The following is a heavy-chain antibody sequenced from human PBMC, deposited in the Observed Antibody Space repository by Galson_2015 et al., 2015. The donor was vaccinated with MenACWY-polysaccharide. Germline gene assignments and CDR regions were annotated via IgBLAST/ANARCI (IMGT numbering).Heavy chain of an antibody. J-gene: IGHJ6*02. D-gene: IGHD6-13*01. V-gene: IGHV3-53*01. CDR2: IYSDGST. CDR3: ERVVAAAAYAMDV. Sequence: SLRLSCAASGFSVSNNYMSWVRQAPGKGLEWVSVIYSDGSTYYADSVKGRVTISRDNSKNTLYLQMNSLRAGDTAVYYCERVVAAAAYAMDVWGQGTTVTVSS. CDR1: GFSVSNNY.